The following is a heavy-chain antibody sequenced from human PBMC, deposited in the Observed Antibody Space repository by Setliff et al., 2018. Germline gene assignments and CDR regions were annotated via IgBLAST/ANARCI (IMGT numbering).Heavy chain of an antibody. V-gene: IGHV3-48*04. J-gene: IGHJ6*03. CDR3: ARGAYGDYYYYYHMDV. CDR1: GFTFSNHW. CDR2: ISSSSSTT. D-gene: IGHD4-17*01. Sequence: GVLRLSCAVSGFTFSNHWMSWVRQAPGKGLEWVSYISSSSSTTYYADSVKGRFTISRDNAKNSLYLQMNSLRAEDTAVYYCARGAYGDYYYYYHMDVWGKGTTVTVSS.